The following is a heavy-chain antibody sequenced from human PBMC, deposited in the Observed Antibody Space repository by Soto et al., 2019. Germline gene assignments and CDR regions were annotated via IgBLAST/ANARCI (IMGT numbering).Heavy chain of an antibody. CDR3: ASSSWYVLRV. CDR1: LDSIINSY. Sequence: PSETLSLTGSVSLDSIINSYWTWIRQPAGKGLEWIGHIYSSGNANYNPSLKSRVTISVDTSKNQFSLKLSSVTAADTAVYYCASSSWYVLRVWGQGTTVTVSS. CDR2: IYSSGNA. V-gene: IGHV4-4*07. J-gene: IGHJ6*02. D-gene: IGHD6-13*01.